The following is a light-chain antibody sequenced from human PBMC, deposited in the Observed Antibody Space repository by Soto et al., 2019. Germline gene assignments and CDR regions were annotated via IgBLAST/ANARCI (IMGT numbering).Light chain of an antibody. J-gene: IGKJ1*01. CDR3: QQTYSIPGT. CDR2: AAS. Sequence: DIQMTQSPSSLSASVGDRVTITCRASQSVTNYLNWYQQKPGTAPKVLISAASNLPSGVPSRFRGRGSGTEFTRIISALQPEDFATYCCQQTYSIPGTFGQGTKVEMK. CDR1: QSVTNY. V-gene: IGKV1-39*01.